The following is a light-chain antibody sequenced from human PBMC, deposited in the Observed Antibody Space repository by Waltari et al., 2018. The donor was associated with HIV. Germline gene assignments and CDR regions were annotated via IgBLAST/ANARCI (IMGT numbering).Light chain of an antibody. CDR2: ESN. CDR3: QSYDRGIKGV. Sequence: NFMLTQPDSVSESPGKTITISCTRSSGSIASYYVQWYRHRPGSSPTTVIYESNQRPSWVPARFSGAIDTSSSAASLTISGLKTEDEADYYCQSYDRGIKGVFGGGTKLTVL. J-gene: IGLJ2*01. V-gene: IGLV6-57*01. CDR1: SGSIASYY.